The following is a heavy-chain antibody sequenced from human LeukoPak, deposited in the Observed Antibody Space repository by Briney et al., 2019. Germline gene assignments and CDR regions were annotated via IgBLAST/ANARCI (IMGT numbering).Heavy chain of an antibody. V-gene: IGHV4-31*03. J-gene: IGHJ4*02. CDR1: GGSVNSGAYY. CDR3: ARHRASGIDY. Sequence: SETLSLTCTVSGGSVNSGAYYWSWIRQFPGKGLEWIGQIFFTGPTDYNPSLKSRLAISIDTSRDHFSLELRSVSAADTATYYCARHRASGIDYWGQGILVTVSS. CDR2: IFFTGPT. D-gene: IGHD3-10*01.